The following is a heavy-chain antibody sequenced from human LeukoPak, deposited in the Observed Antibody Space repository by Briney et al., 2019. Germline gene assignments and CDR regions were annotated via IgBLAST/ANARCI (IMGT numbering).Heavy chain of an antibody. CDR1: GFTFSGSA. Sequence: GGSLRLSCAASGFTFSGSAPPSVRQASGKGLEWVGRIRSKANSYATAYAASVKGRFTISRDDSKNTAYLQMNSLKTEDTAVYYCTRRRGEKNYYYYMDVWGKGTTVTVSS. D-gene: IGHD7-27*01. V-gene: IGHV3-73*01. J-gene: IGHJ6*03. CDR3: TRRRGEKNYYYYMDV. CDR2: IRSKANSYAT.